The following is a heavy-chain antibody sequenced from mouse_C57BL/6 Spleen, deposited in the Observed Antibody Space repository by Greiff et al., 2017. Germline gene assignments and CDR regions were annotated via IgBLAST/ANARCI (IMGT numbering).Heavy chain of an antibody. V-gene: IGHV1-26*01. D-gene: IGHD1-1*01. Sequence: EVQLQQSGPELVKPGASVKISCKASGYTFTDYYMNWVKQSHGKSFEWIGDINPNNGGTSYNQKFKGKATLTVDKSSSTAYMELRSLTSEDSAVYYCARPNYYGSSYGAYWGQGTLVTVSA. CDR2: INPNNGGT. CDR1: GYTFTDYY. J-gene: IGHJ3*01. CDR3: ARPNYYGSSYGAY.